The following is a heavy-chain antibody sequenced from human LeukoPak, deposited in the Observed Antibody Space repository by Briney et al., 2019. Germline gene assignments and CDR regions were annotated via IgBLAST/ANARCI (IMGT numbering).Heavy chain of an antibody. CDR3: ARIRDGYNDAYDI. D-gene: IGHD5-24*01. CDR1: GYTFTKSY. Sequence: ASVKVSCKASGYTFTKSYIHWVRQAPGQRLEWMGLINPGGDNTKYAQNFQGRVTMTSDTSARTVYMELSSLRSEDTAIYHCARIRDGYNDAYDIWGQGTVVTVPS. CDR2: INPGGDNT. J-gene: IGHJ3*02. V-gene: IGHV1-46*01.